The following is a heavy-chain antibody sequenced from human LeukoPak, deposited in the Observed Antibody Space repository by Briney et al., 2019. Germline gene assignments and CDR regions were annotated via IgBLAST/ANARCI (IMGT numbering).Heavy chain of an antibody. CDR1: GFTFDDFA. D-gene: IGHD2-2*01. J-gene: IGHJ4*02. CDR2: INWNGGST. CDR3: ARRALYCSSTSCSRPYYFDY. Sequence: PGGSLRLSCAASGFTFDDFAMSWVRQAPGKGLDGVAGINWNGGSTSYADSVKGRFTISRDNAKNSLYLQMNSLRAEDTALYYCARRALYCSSTSCSRPYYFDYWGQGTLVTVSS. V-gene: IGHV3-20*04.